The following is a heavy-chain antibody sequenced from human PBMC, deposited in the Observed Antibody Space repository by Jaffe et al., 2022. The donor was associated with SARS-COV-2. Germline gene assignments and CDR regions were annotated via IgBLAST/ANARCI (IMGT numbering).Heavy chain of an antibody. D-gene: IGHD5-18*01. Sequence: EVQLVESGGGLVQPGGSLRLSCAASGFTFSSYSMNWVRQAPGKGLEWVSYISSSSSTIYYADSVKGRFTISRDNAKNSLYLQMNSLRDEDTAVYYCARDVFSSGYSYGWDYYYYYGMDVWGQGTTVTVSS. CDR1: GFTFSSYS. CDR2: ISSSSSTI. J-gene: IGHJ6*02. V-gene: IGHV3-48*02. CDR3: ARDVFSSGYSYGWDYYYYYGMDV.